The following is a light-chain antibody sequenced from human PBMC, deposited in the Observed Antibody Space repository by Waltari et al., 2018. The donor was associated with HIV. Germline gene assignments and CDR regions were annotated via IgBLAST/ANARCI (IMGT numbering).Light chain of an antibody. CDR1: SSDVGGFNY. Sequence: QSALPQPASVSGSPGQSITISSPETSSDVGGFNYVSGYQQHPGKAPKPMIYEVSNRPSGVSNRFSGSKSGNTASLTISGLQAEDEADYYCSSYTSSSTRVFGGGTKLTVL. J-gene: IGLJ2*01. CDR3: SSYTSSSTRV. V-gene: IGLV2-14*01. CDR2: EVS.